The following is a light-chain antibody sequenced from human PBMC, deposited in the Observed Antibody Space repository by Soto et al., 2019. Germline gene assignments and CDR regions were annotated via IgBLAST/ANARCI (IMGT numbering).Light chain of an antibody. CDR2: GAS. J-gene: IGKJ5*01. Sequence: IVVTQSPATLSVSSGERATLSCRASQSVSSSCLAWYQQKPGQAPRLLIYGASSRATGIPDRFSGSGSRTDFTLTISRLEPEDFAVYYCQQYGSSPSITFGQGTRLEIK. CDR1: QSVSSSC. CDR3: QQYGSSPSIT. V-gene: IGKV3-20*01.